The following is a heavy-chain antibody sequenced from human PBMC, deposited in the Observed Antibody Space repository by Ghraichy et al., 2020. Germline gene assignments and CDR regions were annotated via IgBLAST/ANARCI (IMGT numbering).Heavy chain of an antibody. CDR3: ARDHAWGFEMVAPGGFS. J-gene: IGHJ5*02. V-gene: IGHV1-18*04. Sequence: ASVKVSCKASGYTFTSYGISWVRQAPGQGLEWMGWISAYNGNTNYAQKLQGRVTMTTDTSTSTAYMELRSLRSDDTAVYYCARDHAWGFEMVAPGGFSWGQGTLVTVSS. D-gene: IGHD2-15*01. CDR1: GYTFTSYG. CDR2: ISAYNGNT.